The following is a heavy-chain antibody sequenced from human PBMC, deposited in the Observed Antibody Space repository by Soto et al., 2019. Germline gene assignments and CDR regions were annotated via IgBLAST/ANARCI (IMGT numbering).Heavy chain of an antibody. J-gene: IGHJ6*02. CDR3: ARGSYYYGMDV. V-gene: IGHV3-33*01. Sequence: QPGGSLRLSCAASGFTFSSYGMHWVRQAPGKGLEWVAVIWYDGSNKYYADSVKGRFTISRDNSKNTLYLQMNSLRAEDTAVYYCARGSYYYGMDVWGQGTTVTVSS. CDR1: GFTFSSYG. CDR2: IWYDGSNK.